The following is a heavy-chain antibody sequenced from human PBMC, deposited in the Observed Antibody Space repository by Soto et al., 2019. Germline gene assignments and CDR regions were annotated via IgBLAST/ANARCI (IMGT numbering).Heavy chain of an antibody. D-gene: IGHD3-3*01. CDR1: GFTFSTYA. J-gene: IGHJ6*02. CDR3: ARAAPLYYDFWSGYYLDV. CDR2: ISGSGGST. Sequence: GGSLRLSCAASGFTFSTYAMNWVRQAPGKGLEWVSGISGSGGSTYYADSVKGRFTVSRDNSKNSLYLQMNSLRDEDTAVYYCARAAPLYYDFWSGYYLDVWGQGTTVTVSS. V-gene: IGHV3-23*01.